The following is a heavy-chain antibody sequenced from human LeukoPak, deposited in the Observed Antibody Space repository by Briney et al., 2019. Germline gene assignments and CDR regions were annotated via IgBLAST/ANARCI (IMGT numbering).Heavy chain of an antibody. CDR1: GGSFSDYC. D-gene: IGHD3-16*01. CDR2: INHSGSA. Sequence: SETLSLTCAVYGGSFSDYCWSWIRQSPGRGLEWIGEINHSGSANYNPSLESRVTISIDTSKNQFSLKLSSVTAADTAVYYCARCAVWGRLGMDVWGQGTTVTVSS. J-gene: IGHJ6*02. V-gene: IGHV4-34*01. CDR3: ARCAVWGRLGMDV.